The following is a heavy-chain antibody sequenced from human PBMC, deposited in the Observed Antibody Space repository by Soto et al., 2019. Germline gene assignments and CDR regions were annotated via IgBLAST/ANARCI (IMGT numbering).Heavy chain of an antibody. CDR2: ISGSGGST. V-gene: IGHV3-23*01. Sequence: GGSLRLSCAASGFTFSSYAMSWVRQAPGKGLEWVSAISGSGGSTYYADSVKGRFTISRDNSKNTLYLQMNSLRAEDTAVYYCANSRPLFYDYIPKSPAFDIWGQGTMVTVS. D-gene: IGHD3-16*01. CDR3: ANSRPLFYDYIPKSPAFDI. J-gene: IGHJ3*02. CDR1: GFTFSSYA.